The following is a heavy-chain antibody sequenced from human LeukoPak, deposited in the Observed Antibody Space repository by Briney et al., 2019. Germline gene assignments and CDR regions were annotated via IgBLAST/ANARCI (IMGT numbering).Heavy chain of an antibody. D-gene: IGHD3-10*02. Sequence: GGSLRLSCAASGFTFSSYAMSWVRQAPGKGLEWVSYISSSGSTIYYADSVKGRFTISRDNAKKSLYLQMNSLRAEDTAVYYCAELGTTMIGGVWGKGTTVTISS. CDR2: ISSSGSTI. J-gene: IGHJ6*04. CDR3: AELGTTMIGGV. CDR1: GFTFSSYA. V-gene: IGHV3-48*03.